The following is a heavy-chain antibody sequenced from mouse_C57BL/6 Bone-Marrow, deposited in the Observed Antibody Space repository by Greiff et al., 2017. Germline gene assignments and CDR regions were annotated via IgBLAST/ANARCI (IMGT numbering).Heavy chain of an antibody. J-gene: IGHJ3*01. CDR1: GFTIKNTY. D-gene: IGHD2-1*01. CDR2: IDPANGNT. V-gene: IGHV14-3*01. CDR3: AGNYDEFAN. Sequence: VQLQQSVAELVRPGASVKLSCTASGFTIKNTYMHWVKQRPEQGLEWIGRIDPANGNTKYAPKFQGKATITADTSTNTAYLQLSSLTSEDTAIYYCAGNYDEFANWGQGSQVTVAA.